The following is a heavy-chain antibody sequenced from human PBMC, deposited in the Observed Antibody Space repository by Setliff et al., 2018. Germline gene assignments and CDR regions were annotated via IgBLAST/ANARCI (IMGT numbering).Heavy chain of an antibody. J-gene: IGHJ4*02. D-gene: IGHD3-10*01. V-gene: IGHV4-59*08. Sequence: SSETLSLTCSVSGGSINRDYWNWIRQPPGKGLEWIGYIHYSGNTNYHPSLKSRVTISGDTSKNQFSLKLTSVTAADTAVYFCARSLGSGSYYNSRPFYSDYWGQGTLVTVSS. CDR1: GGSINRDY. CDR3: ARSLGSGSYYNSRPFYSDY. CDR2: IHYSGNT.